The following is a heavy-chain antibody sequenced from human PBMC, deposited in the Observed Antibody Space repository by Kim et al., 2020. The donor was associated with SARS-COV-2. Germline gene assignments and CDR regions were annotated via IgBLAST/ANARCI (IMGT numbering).Heavy chain of an antibody. CDR3: ARGSYDSSGYYRAEYFQH. J-gene: IGHJ1*01. CDR2: IYYSGST. D-gene: IGHD3-22*01. V-gene: IGHV4-31*03. CDR1: GGSISSGGYY. Sequence: SETLSLTCTVSGGSISSGGYYWSWIRQHPGKGLEWIGYIYYSGSTYYNPSLKSRVTISVDTSKNQFSLKLSSVTAADTAVYYCARGSYDSSGYYRAEYFQHWGQGTLVTVSS.